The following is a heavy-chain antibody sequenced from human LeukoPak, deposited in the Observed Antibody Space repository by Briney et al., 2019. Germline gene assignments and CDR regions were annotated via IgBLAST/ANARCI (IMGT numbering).Heavy chain of an antibody. CDR3: ARGGSVKAARSNWFDP. Sequence: SETLSLTCTVSGGSLSSYYWSWIRQPPGKGLEWIGYIYYSGSTNYNPSLKSRVTISVDTSKNQFSLKLSSVTAADTAVYYCARGGSVKAARSNWFDPWGQGTLVTVSS. CDR1: GGSLSSYY. V-gene: IGHV4-59*01. D-gene: IGHD6-6*01. CDR2: IYYSGST. J-gene: IGHJ5*02.